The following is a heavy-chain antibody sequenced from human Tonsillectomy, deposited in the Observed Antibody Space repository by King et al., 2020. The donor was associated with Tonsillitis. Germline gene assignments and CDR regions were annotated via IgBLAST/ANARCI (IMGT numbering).Heavy chain of an antibody. V-gene: IGHV1-2*02. D-gene: IGHD2/OR15-2a*01. CDR1: RYTFSDYY. CDR2: INPNSGDT. Sequence: EQLVQSGAEVKKPGASVKVSCEASRYTFSDYYIHWVRQAPGQGLEWMGWINPNSGDTKYAQKFRGRVTMTRDTSISTAYMELSSLRSDDTAMYYCARDADSTNYYYDSWGQGTLVTVSS. CDR3: ARDADSTNYYYDS. J-gene: IGHJ4*02.